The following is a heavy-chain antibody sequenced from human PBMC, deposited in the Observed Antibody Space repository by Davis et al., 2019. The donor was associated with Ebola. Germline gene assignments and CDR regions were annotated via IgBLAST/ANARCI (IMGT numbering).Heavy chain of an antibody. J-gene: IGHJ4*02. CDR3: ARRGSLARYSGYS. V-gene: IGHV4-34*01. CDR1: GGSFSGYY. Sequence: MPSETLSLTCAVYGGSFSGYYWSWIRQPPGKGLEWIGEINHSGSTNYNPSLKSRVTISVDTSKNQFSLKLNSVTAADTAVYYCARRGSLARYSGYSWGQGTLVTVSS. CDR2: INHSGST. D-gene: IGHD5-12*01.